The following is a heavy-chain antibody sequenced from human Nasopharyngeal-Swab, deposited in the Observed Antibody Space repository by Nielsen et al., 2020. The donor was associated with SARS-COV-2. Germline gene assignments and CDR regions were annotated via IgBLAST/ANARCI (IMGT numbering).Heavy chain of an antibody. J-gene: IGHJ4*02. V-gene: IGHV3-74*01. CDR2: INRDGSSK. CDR1: GFTLSTYW. CDR3: ARETAVAGDYYCDY. Sequence: GESLKISCAASGFTLSTYWMDWVRQAPGKGLVWVSRINRDGSSKSYADSVKGRFNISRENAKNTLYLQMNSLRVEDTAVYYCARETAVAGDYYCDYWGQGTLVAVSS. D-gene: IGHD6-19*01.